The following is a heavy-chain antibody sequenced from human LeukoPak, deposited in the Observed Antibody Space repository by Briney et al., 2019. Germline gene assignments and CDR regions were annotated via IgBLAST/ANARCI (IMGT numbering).Heavy chain of an antibody. Sequence: ASVKVSCKASGGTFSSYAISWVRQAPGQGLEWMGGIIPIFGTANYAQKFQGRVTITAHESTSTAYMELSSLRSEDTTVYYCATTIPAAANDAFDIWGQGAMVTVSS. J-gene: IGHJ3*02. D-gene: IGHD6-13*01. CDR2: IIPIFGTA. V-gene: IGHV1-69*13. CDR1: GGTFSSYA. CDR3: ATTIPAAANDAFDI.